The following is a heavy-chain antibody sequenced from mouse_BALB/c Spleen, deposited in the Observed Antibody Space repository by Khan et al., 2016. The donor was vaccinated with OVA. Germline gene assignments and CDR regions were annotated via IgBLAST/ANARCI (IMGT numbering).Heavy chain of an antibody. CDR3: ARAGDDGGLAY. V-gene: IGHV5-12*02. Sequence: EVELVESGGGLVQPGGSLKLSCATSGFTFSDYYMYWVRQTPEKRLEWVAYLSNRGTTTYYPDTVRGRFTISRDNAKNTLYLQMSRLESEDTAMYYCARAGDDGGLAYWGQGTLVTVSA. D-gene: IGHD2-3*01. CDR2: LSNRGTTT. CDR1: GFTFSDYY. J-gene: IGHJ3*01.